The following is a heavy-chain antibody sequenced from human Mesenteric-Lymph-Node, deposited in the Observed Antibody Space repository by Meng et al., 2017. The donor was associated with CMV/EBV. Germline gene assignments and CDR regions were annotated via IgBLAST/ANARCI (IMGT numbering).Heavy chain of an antibody. CDR1: GYTFTSSD. CDR2: MNPNSGNT. D-gene: IGHD2-8*01. J-gene: IGHJ6*02. CDR3: AREGWERSPNGIFYYGMDV. Sequence: ASVKVSCKASGYTFTSSDINWVRQATGQGLEWMGWMNPNSGNTGYAQKFQGRVTMTRDTSINTAYMELSSLRSEDTAVYYCAREGWERSPNGIFYYGMDVWGQGTTVTVSS. V-gene: IGHV1-8*01.